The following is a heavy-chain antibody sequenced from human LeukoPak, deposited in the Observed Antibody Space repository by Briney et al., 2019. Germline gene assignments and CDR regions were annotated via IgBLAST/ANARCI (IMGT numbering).Heavy chain of an antibody. CDR2: IHHSGTT. D-gene: IGHD6-19*01. CDR3: AGSGWSFDAFDF. V-gene: IGHV4-59*08. CDR1: GGSISSYC. Sequence: SETLSLTCTVSGGSISSYCWSWIRQPPGKGLEWIGYIHHSGTTNYSPSLKSRVTISVDTSKNRFSLRLSSLTAADTAVYFCAGSGWSFDAFDFWGQGTMVTVSS. J-gene: IGHJ3*01.